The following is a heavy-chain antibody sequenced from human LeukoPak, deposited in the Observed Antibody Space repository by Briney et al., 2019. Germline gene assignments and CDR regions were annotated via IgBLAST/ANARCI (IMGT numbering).Heavy chain of an antibody. Sequence: GGSLRLSCAASGFTFISYWMHWVRQARGKGLVWVSRINGYGSSTDFADSVTGRCTISRDNAKNTLYLQMNSLRAEDTAVYYCARDAPGNTALDYWGQGTLVTVSS. D-gene: IGHD5-18*01. J-gene: IGHJ4*02. CDR2: INGYGSST. CDR1: GFTFISYW. V-gene: IGHV3-74*01. CDR3: ARDAPGNTALDY.